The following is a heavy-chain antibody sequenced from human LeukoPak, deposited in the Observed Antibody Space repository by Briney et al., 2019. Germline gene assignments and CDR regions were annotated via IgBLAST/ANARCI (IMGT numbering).Heavy chain of an antibody. V-gene: IGHV1-46*01. D-gene: IGHD2-2*01. CDR1: GYTFPSYY. J-gene: IGHJ5*02. Sequence: ASVKVSCKASGYTFPSYYMHWVRQAPGQGLEWMGIINPSGGSTSYAQKFQGRVTMTRDMSTSTVYMELSSLRSEDTAVYYCARAVRHCSSTSCYRFIDWFDPWGQGTLVTVSS. CDR2: INPSGGST. CDR3: ARAVRHCSSTSCYRFIDWFDP.